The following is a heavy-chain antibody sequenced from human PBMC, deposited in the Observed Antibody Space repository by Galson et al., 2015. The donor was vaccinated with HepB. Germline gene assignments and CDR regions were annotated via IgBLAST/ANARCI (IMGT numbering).Heavy chain of an antibody. CDR1: GYTFTTYN. V-gene: IGHV1-46*01. CDR3: ARTLYSNRPHGFDP. CDR2: INPSGGST. J-gene: IGHJ5*02. D-gene: IGHD4-11*01. Sequence: SVKVSCKASGYTFTTYNMHWVRQAPGQGLEWMGIINPSGGSTTYAQKLQGRVTMTTDTSTSTAYMELRSLRSDDTAVYYCARTLYSNRPHGFDPWGQGTLVTVSS.